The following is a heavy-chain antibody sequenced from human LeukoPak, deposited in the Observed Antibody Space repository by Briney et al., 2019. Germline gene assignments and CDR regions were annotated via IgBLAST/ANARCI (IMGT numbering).Heavy chain of an antibody. Sequence: GASVKVSFKSSGGTFTSYAISWVRQAPRQGLEWMGGIIPIFGTANYAHKFQGRVTITTDESTSTAYMELRSLRSEGTAVYYCARVQYYYDSSGYYLNWFDPWGQGTLVTVSS. CDR3: ARVQYYYDSSGYYLNWFDP. CDR2: IIPIFGTA. J-gene: IGHJ5*02. D-gene: IGHD3-22*01. V-gene: IGHV1-69*05. CDR1: GGTFTSYA.